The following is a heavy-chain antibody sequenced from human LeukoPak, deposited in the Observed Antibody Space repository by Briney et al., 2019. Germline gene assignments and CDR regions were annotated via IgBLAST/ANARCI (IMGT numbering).Heavy chain of an antibody. CDR3: ARDSRSSSLSSLEYFQH. CDR1: GYSISSGYY. J-gene: IGHJ1*01. D-gene: IGHD6-13*01. V-gene: IGHV4-38-2*02. CDR2: IYHSGST. Sequence: ASETLSLACAVSGYSISSGYYWGWIRQPPGKGLEWIGSIYHSGSTYYNPSLKSRVTISVDTSKNQFSLKLSSVTAADTAVYYCARDSRSSSLSSLEYFQHWGQGTLVTVSS.